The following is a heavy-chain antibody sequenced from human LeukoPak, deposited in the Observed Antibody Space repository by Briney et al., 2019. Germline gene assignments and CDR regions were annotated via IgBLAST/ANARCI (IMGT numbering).Heavy chain of an antibody. Sequence: GGSLRLSCAASGITFSNAWMSWLRQAPGKGREWVGRIKSKTDGGTTDYAAPVKGRFTISRDDSKNTVYLQMNSLKTEDTAVYYCTTVRGSSWQYFQHWGQGTLVTVSS. J-gene: IGHJ1*01. V-gene: IGHV3-15*01. D-gene: IGHD6-13*01. CDR2: IKSKTDGGTT. CDR3: TTVRGSSWQYFQH. CDR1: GITFSNAW.